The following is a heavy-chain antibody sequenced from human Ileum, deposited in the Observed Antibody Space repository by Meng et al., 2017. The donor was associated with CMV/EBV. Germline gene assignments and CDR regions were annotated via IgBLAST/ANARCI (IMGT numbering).Heavy chain of an antibody. V-gene: IGHV3-30*02. J-gene: IGHJ4*02. CDR1: GFDFSRFG. CDR3: AKDFWSGHWWFR. CDR2: LLPNGSNK. D-gene: IGHD3-3*01. Sequence: GESLKISCVGSGFDFSRFGMHWVRRAPDKGLEWVAFLLPNGSNKKYADSVKGRFTISRDNSENTVYLHMKSLRAEDTAMYYCAKDFWSGHWWFRWGQGTAVTVSS.